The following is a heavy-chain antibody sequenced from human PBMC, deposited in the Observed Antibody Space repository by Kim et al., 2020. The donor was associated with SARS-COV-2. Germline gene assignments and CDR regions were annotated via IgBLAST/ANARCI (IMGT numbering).Heavy chain of an antibody. V-gene: IGHV1-69*13. CDR3: ARGTAYGYVGYYYYYGMDV. J-gene: IGHJ6*02. CDR2: IIPIFGTA. D-gene: IGHD5-18*01. CDR1: GGTFSSYA. Sequence: SVKVSCKASGGTFSSYAISWVRQAPGQGLEWMGGIIPIFGTANYAQKFQGRVTITADESTSTAYMELSSLRSEDTAVYYCARGTAYGYVGYYYYYGMDVWGQGTTVTV.